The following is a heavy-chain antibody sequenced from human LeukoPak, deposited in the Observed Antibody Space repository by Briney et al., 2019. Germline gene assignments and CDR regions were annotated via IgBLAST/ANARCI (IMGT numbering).Heavy chain of an antibody. CDR1: GGSISSYY. Sequence: PSETLSLTCTVSGGSISSYYWSWIRQPPGKGLEWIGYIYYSGSTNYNPSLKSRVTISVDTSKNQFSLKLSSVTAADTAVYYCARETPYGSGSYYVFDYWGQGTLVTVSS. V-gene: IGHV4-59*01. J-gene: IGHJ4*02. D-gene: IGHD3-10*01. CDR3: ARETPYGSGSYYVFDY. CDR2: IYYSGST.